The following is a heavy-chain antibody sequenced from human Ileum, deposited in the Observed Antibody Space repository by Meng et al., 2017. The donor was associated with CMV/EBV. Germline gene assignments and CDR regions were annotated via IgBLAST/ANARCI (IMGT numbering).Heavy chain of an antibody. CDR1: GDSVSSNSAA. J-gene: IGHJ4*02. CDR2: TYYRSKWYN. Sequence: SGDSVSSNSAAWNWIRQSPSRGLEWLGRTYYRSKWYNDYAVSVRSRITINPDTSKNQFSLQLNSVTPEDTAVYYCARVDDFWSGYFDSWGQGTLVTVSS. V-gene: IGHV6-1*01. CDR3: ARVDDFWSGYFDS. D-gene: IGHD3-3*01.